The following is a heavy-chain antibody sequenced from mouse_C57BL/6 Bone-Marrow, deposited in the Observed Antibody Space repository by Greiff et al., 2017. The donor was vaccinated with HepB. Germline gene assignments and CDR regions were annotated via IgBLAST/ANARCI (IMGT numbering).Heavy chain of an antibody. CDR1: GFTFSSYA. J-gene: IGHJ3*01. V-gene: IGHV5-4*03. Sequence: EVKLVESGGGLVKPGGSLKLSCAASGFTFSSYAMSWVRQTPEKRLEWVGTISAGGSYTYYPDNLKGRFTISRDNAKNNPYLQMSQLESEDTAMCYCASDSDSWFAYWGQGTLVTVSA. CDR2: ISAGGSYT. CDR3: ASDSDSWFAY.